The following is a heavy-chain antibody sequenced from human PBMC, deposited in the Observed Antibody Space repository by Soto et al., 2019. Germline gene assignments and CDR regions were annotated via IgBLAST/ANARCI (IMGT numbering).Heavy chain of an antibody. CDR3: AGDSTDGDFVDAFDV. D-gene: IGHD4-17*01. J-gene: IGHJ3*01. CDR2: IFAGGTT. Sequence: ELQLVESGGGLVQPGGSLRLSCAASGFTVSGHYVNWVRQAPGKGLEWVAVIFAGGTTYSADSVEGRFTISRDISKNTVSLEMNSLRVEDTAVYYCAGDSTDGDFVDAFDVWDQGTMVTVSS. CDR1: GFTVSGHY. V-gene: IGHV3-66*01.